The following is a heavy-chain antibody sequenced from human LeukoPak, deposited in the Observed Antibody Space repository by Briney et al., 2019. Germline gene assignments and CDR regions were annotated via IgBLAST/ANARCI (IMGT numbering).Heavy chain of an antibody. J-gene: IGHJ6*02. Sequence: SQTLSLTCTVSGGSISSGDYYWSWIRQPPGKGLEWIGYIYYSGSTYYNPSLKSRVTISVDTSKNQFSLKLSSVTAADTAVYYCARDVDTAMPSAYGMDVWGQGTTVTDSS. CDR3: ARDVDTAMPSAYGMDV. CDR1: GGSISSGDYY. D-gene: IGHD5-18*01. CDR2: IYYSGST. V-gene: IGHV4-30-4*01.